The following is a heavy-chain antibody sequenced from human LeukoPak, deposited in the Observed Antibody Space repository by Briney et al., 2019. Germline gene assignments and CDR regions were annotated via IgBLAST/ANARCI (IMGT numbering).Heavy chain of an antibody. CDR3: ARRRVESEVITEANWFDP. V-gene: IGHV4-59*08. CDR2: ISYSGGT. Sequence: PSETLSLTCSVSGDSINSHYWSWIRQPPEKGLEWIGRISYSGGTIYNPSLNSRVTISLDTFNNQFSLRLNSLTAADTAVYYCARRRVESEVITEANWFDPWGQGTLVIVSS. D-gene: IGHD2-21*01. CDR1: GDSINSHY. J-gene: IGHJ5*02.